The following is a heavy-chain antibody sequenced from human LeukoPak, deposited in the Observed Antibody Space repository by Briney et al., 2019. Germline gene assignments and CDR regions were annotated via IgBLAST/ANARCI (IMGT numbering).Heavy chain of an antibody. CDR3: ARDATSSYYYGSGRDGMDV. Sequence: PGGSLRLSCAASGFTFSSYAMSWVRQAPGKGLEWVSLISGSGDKTYYADSMKGRFTISRDNSKNTLYLQMNSLRAEDTAVYYCARDATSSYYYGSGRDGMDVWGQGTTVTVSS. CDR2: ISGSGDKT. D-gene: IGHD3-10*01. V-gene: IGHV3-23*01. CDR1: GFTFSSYA. J-gene: IGHJ6*02.